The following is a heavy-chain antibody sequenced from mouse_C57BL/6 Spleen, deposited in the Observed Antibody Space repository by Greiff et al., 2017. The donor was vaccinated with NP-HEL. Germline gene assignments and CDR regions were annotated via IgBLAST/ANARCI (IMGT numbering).Heavy chain of an antibody. CDR3: ARSQLGFDY. J-gene: IGHJ2*01. Sequence: VQVVESGGGLVQPGGSLSLSCAASGFTFTDYYMSWVRQPPGKALEWLGFIRNKANGYTTEYSASVKGRFTISRDNSQSILYLQMNALRAEDSATYYCARSQLGFDYWGQGTTLTVSS. CDR2: IRNKANGYTT. V-gene: IGHV7-3*01. CDR1: GFTFTDYY. D-gene: IGHD4-1*02.